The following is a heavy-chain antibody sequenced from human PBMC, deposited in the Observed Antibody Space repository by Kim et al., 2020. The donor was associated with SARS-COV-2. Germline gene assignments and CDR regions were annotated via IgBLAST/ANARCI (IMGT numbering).Heavy chain of an antibody. Sequence: ASVKVSCKASGYTFTSYGINWVRQAPGQGLEWMGWISAYNGNTNYAQKLQGRVTMTTDTSTSTAYMELRSLRSDDTAVYYCARDDRRTVQKGWFDAFDIWGQGTMVTVSS. CDR1: GYTFTSYG. D-gene: IGHD2-15*01. J-gene: IGHJ3*02. CDR3: ARDDRRTVQKGWFDAFDI. V-gene: IGHV1-18*01. CDR2: ISAYNGNT.